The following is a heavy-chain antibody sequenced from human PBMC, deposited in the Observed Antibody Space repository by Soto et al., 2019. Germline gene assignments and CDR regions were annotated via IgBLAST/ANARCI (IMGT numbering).Heavy chain of an antibody. CDR1: GGSISSGGYY. V-gene: IGHV4-31*03. Sequence: SETLSLTCTVSGGSISSGGYYWSWIRQHPGKGLEWIGYIYYSGSTYYNPSLKSRVTISVDTSKNQFSLKLSSVTAADTAVYYCARGHYDFSLFDYWGQGTLVTVSS. CDR2: IYYSGST. CDR3: ARGHYDFSLFDY. D-gene: IGHD3-3*01. J-gene: IGHJ4*02.